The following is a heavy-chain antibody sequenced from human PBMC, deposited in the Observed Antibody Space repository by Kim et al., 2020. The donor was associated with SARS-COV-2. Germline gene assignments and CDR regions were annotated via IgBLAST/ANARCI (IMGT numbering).Heavy chain of an antibody. V-gene: IGHV4-34*01. D-gene: IGHD1-26*01. J-gene: IGHJ4*01. CDR1: GGSFSGYY. Sequence: SETLSLTCAVYGGSFSGYYWSWIRQPPGKGLEWIGEINHSGSTNYNPSLKSRVTISVDTSKNQFSLKLSSVTAADTAVYYCARGGGSYYARDSTFDYWG. CDR3: ARGGGSYYARDSTFDY. CDR2: INHSGST.